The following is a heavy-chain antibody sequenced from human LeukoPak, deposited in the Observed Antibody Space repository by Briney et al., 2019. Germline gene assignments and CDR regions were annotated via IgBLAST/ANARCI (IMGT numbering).Heavy chain of an antibody. D-gene: IGHD3-3*01. CDR1: GFTFYTYS. Sequence: GGSLRLSCAASGFTFYTYSMNWVRQAPGKGLEWVSYINSISSAIYYADSVKGRFTISRDNATNSLYLQMNSLRDEDTAVYYCARDWSSAFDIWGQGTMVTVSS. CDR3: ARDWSSAFDI. V-gene: IGHV3-48*02. CDR2: INSISSAI. J-gene: IGHJ3*02.